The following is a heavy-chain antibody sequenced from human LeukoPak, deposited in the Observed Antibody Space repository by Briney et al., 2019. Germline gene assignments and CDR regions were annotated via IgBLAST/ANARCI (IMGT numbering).Heavy chain of an antibody. CDR2: INPSGGST. J-gene: IGHJ3*02. D-gene: IGHD1-7*01. CDR1: GYTFTSYY. CDR3: ARAPITGTTGGAFDI. Sequence: ASVKVSCKASGYTFTSYYMHWVRQAPGQGLEWMGIINPSGGSTSYAQKFQGRVTMTRDTSTSTVYMELSSLRSEDTAVYYCARAPITGTTGGAFDIWGQGTMVTVSS. V-gene: IGHV1-46*01.